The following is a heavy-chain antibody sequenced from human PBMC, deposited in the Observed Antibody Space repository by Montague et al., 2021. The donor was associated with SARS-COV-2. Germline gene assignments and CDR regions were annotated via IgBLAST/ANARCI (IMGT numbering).Heavy chain of an antibody. Sequence: SETLSLTFPFSGGSISSSSYYWGWIRQPPGKGLEWIGSIYYSGSTYYNPSLKSRVTISVDTSKNQFSLKLSSVTAADTAVYYCARRGRKWLQLSPPYYFDYWGQGTLVTVSS. J-gene: IGHJ4*02. D-gene: IGHD5-24*01. CDR2: IYYSGST. V-gene: IGHV4-39*07. CDR3: ARRGRKWLQLSPPYYFDY. CDR1: GGSISSSSYY.